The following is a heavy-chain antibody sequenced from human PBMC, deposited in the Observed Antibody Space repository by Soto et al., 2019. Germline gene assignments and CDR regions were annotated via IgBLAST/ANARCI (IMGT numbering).Heavy chain of an antibody. CDR2: ISGSGGST. CDR3: AKDSTCGGDCYLYYFDY. J-gene: IGHJ4*02. V-gene: IGHV3-23*01. D-gene: IGHD2-21*02. CDR1: GFTFSSYA. Sequence: EVQLLESGGGLVQPGGSLRLSCAASGFTFSSYAMSWVRQAPGKGLEWVSGISGSGGSTYYADSVKGRFTISRDNSKNTLYVQMNSLRAEDTAVYYCAKDSTCGGDCYLYYFDYWGQGTLVTVSS.